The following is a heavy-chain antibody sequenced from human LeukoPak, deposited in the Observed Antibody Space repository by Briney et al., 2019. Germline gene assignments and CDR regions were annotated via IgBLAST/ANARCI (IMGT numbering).Heavy chain of an antibody. V-gene: IGHV4-59*08. D-gene: IGHD3-22*01. CDR2: IHYSGST. Sequence: SGTLSLTCTVSGGSMSRYYWSWVRQPPGKRLEWIGYIHYSGSTDYNPSLKSRVTISVDTSKNQFSLKLRSVTAADTAVYYCARPDSSDYYGILGFDIWGQGTMVTVSS. CDR3: ARPDSSDYYGILGFDI. CDR1: GGSMSRYY. J-gene: IGHJ3*02.